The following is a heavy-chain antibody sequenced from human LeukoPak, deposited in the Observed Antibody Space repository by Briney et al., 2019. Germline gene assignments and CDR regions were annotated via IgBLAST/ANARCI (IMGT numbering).Heavy chain of an antibody. J-gene: IGHJ1*01. Sequence: SETLSLTCAVSGGSFSDYQWNWIRQSPGKGLEWLGEISHSGTTTYNPSLKSRVTISVDTSKNQFSLRLRSVTAADTAVYYCARDGEQQPKNFQHWGQGTLVTVSS. CDR1: GGSFSDYQ. V-gene: IGHV4-34*01. CDR2: ISHSGTT. D-gene: IGHD6-13*01. CDR3: ARDGEQQPKNFQH.